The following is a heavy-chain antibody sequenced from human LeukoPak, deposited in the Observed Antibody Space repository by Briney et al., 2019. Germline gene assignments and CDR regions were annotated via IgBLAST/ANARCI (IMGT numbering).Heavy chain of an antibody. D-gene: IGHD3-10*01. Sequence: PSETLSLTCTVSGGSISSSPYYWGWIRQPPGKGLEWIGSVSHSGNTYYKSSLRSRVTVSLDTSKNEFSLILTSVTAADTAEYYCARHLYYSASAFWYIDLWGRGTLVIVSP. CDR2: VSHSGNT. J-gene: IGHJ2*01. CDR3: ARHLYYSASAFWYIDL. V-gene: IGHV4-39*01. CDR1: GGSISSSPYY.